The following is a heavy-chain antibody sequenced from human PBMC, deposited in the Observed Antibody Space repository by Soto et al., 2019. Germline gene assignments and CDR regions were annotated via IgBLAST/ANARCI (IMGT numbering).Heavy chain of an antibody. D-gene: IGHD3-22*01. CDR2: TRNKANSYTT. Sequence: GGSLRLSCAASGFTFSDHYMDLVRQAPGKGLEWVGRTRNKANSYTTEYAASVKGRFTISRDDSKNSLYLQMNSLKTEDTAVYYCARVRHYYDSSGYYLDYWGQGTLVTVSS. CDR1: GFTFSDHY. V-gene: IGHV3-72*01. J-gene: IGHJ4*02. CDR3: ARVRHYYDSSGYYLDY.